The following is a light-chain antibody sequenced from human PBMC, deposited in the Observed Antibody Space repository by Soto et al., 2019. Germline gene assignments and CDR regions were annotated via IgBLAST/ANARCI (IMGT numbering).Light chain of an antibody. Sequence: IVMTQSPATLSVSPGERATLSCRASQSISTKLAWYQQKPGQAPRLLIHGASTRATGIPVRFSGSGSGTEFTLPITSLQFEDVAVYYCQEYSDWRPITFGGGTKVEI. CDR3: QEYSDWRPIT. V-gene: IGKV3-15*01. CDR2: GAS. J-gene: IGKJ4*01. CDR1: QSISTK.